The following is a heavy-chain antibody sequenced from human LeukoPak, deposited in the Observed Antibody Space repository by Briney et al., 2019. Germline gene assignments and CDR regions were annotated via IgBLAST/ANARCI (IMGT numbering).Heavy chain of an antibody. Sequence: ASVKVSRKASGYTFTDYHMHWVRQAPGQGLEWMGWINPNSGGTNYAQKFQGRVTMTRDTSISTVYMELSRLRSDDTAVYYCARVAQQLASWLDPWGQGTLVTVSS. J-gene: IGHJ5*02. CDR3: ARVAQQLASWLDP. V-gene: IGHV1-2*02. D-gene: IGHD6-13*01. CDR2: INPNSGGT. CDR1: GYTFTDYH.